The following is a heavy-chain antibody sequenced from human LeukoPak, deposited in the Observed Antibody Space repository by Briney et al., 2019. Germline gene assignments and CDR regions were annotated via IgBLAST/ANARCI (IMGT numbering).Heavy chain of an antibody. CDR2: ISYDGSNK. Sequence: GGSLRLSCADSGFTFSSYAMHWVRQAPGKGLEWVAVISYDGSNKYYADSVKGRFTISRDNSKNTLYLQMNSLRAEDTAVYYCARDRSFFVGGGWGSDYWGQGTLVTVSS. CDR1: GFTFSSYA. V-gene: IGHV3-30*04. CDR3: ARDRSFFVGGGWGSDY. J-gene: IGHJ4*02. D-gene: IGHD2-15*01.